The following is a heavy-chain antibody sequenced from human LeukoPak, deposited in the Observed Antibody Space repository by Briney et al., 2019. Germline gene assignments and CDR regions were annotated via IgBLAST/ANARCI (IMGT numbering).Heavy chain of an antibody. Sequence: SETLSLTCAVYGGSFSDYYWIWIRQSPGKGLEWIGEITHSGSTNYNPSLKSRVTISVDTSNNQFSLRLSSVTAADTAVYYCARRLYSSGHDAFDIWGQGTVVTVSS. CDR1: GGSFSDYY. CDR3: ARRLYSSGHDAFDI. D-gene: IGHD6-19*01. V-gene: IGHV4-34*01. CDR2: ITHSGST. J-gene: IGHJ3*02.